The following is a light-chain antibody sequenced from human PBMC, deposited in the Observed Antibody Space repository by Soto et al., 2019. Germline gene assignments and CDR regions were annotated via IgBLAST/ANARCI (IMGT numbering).Light chain of an antibody. V-gene: IGKV3-15*01. CDR2: GAS. J-gene: IGKJ1*01. Sequence: EIVLTQSPGTLSLSPGERATLSCRASQSVSSSYLGWYQQKPGQAPRLLIYGASTRATGIPARFSGSGSGTEFTLTISSLQSEDFALYYCQQYNIWPRTFGQGTKVDIK. CDR1: QSVSSSY. CDR3: QQYNIWPRT.